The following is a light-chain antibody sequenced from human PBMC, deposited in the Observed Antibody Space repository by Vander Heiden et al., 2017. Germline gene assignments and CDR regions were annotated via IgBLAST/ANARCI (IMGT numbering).Light chain of an antibody. V-gene: IGKV3-20*01. CDR2: DAS. CDR3: QQCGSQPLWT. CDR1: QRLSSSY. J-gene: IGKJ1*01. Sequence: EIVLTQSPGTLALSPGERATLSCRASQRLSSSYLAWYQQKPGQAPRLLLYDASSRDAGIPDRFSGSGYGTDFTLTISSREPEDFAVYYCQQCGSQPLWTFGQGTKVEIK.